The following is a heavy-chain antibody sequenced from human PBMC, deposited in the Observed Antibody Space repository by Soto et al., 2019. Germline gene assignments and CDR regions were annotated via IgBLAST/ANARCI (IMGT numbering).Heavy chain of an antibody. CDR2: INAGNGDT. V-gene: IGHV1-3*01. D-gene: IGHD3-3*01. J-gene: IGHJ4*02. Sequence: ASVKVSCKASGYTFTSYAMHWVRQAPGQRLEWMGWINAGNGDTKYSQKFQGRVTITRDTSASTAYMELSSLRSEDTAVYYCAREVITIFGVVISFDYWGQGTLVTVSS. CDR1: GYTFTSYA. CDR3: AREVITIFGVVISFDY.